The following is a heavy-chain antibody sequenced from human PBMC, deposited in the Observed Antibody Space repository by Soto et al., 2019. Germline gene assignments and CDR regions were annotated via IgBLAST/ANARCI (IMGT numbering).Heavy chain of an antibody. CDR1: GFSLNTRDLG. Sequence: QITLKESVPTLVKPTETLTLTCTFSGFSLNTRDLGVGWIRQPPGKALEWLAIIYWDDSKNYSPSLKSRLTITKDTSKNQVVLTVTDMDPVDTATYYCAQKGRGYFDYWGQGTLVTVSS. CDR3: AQKGRGYFDY. D-gene: IGHD3-10*01. CDR2: IYWDDSK. J-gene: IGHJ4*02. V-gene: IGHV2-5*02.